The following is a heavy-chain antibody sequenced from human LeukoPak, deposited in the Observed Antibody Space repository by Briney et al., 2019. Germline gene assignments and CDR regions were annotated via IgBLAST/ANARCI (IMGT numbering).Heavy chain of an antibody. CDR1: GFTVSSNC. Sequence: GGSLRLSCAASGFTVSSNCMSWVRQAPGKGLEWVSAISGSGSGTYYADSVKGRFTVSRDNSKNTLYLQMDSLRAEDTALYYCAKHTGGSRCFEDWGQGALVTVSS. CDR3: AKHTGGSRCFED. J-gene: IGHJ4*02. V-gene: IGHV3-23*01. CDR2: ISGSGSGT. D-gene: IGHD2-8*01.